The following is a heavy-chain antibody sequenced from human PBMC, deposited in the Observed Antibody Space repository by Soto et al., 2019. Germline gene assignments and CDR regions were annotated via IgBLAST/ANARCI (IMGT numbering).Heavy chain of an antibody. CDR3: AREGSSGPTTYYYYGMDV. D-gene: IGHD6-19*01. Sequence: GGSLRLSCAASGFSFSTYTMSWVRRAPGKGLEWVSAISGSGGSPSYADSVQGRFTISRDNSKNTLYLQMNSLRAEDTAVYYCAREGSSGPTTYYYYGMDVWGQGTTVTVSS. CDR2: ISGSGGSP. CDR1: GFSFSTYT. J-gene: IGHJ6*02. V-gene: IGHV3-23*01.